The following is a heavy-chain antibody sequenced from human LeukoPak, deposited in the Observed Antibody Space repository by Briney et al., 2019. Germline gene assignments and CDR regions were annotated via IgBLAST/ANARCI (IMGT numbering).Heavy chain of an antibody. CDR3: ARDFYSGAGPYHVVGYYYYGMDV. CDR1: GYTFTNYY. Sequence: ASVNVSFKASGYTFTNYYMHWVRQAPGQGLEWMGIINPSGGSTSYAQKFQGRVTMTRDTSTSTVYMELSSLRSEDTAVYYCARDFYSGAGPYHVVGYYYYGMDVWGQGTTVTVSS. D-gene: IGHD1-26*01. V-gene: IGHV1-46*01. J-gene: IGHJ6*02. CDR2: INPSGGST.